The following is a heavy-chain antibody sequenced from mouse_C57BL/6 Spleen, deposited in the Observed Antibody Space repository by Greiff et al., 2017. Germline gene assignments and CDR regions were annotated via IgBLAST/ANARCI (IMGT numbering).Heavy chain of an antibody. CDR1: GFSFNTYA. D-gene: IGHD1-1*01. V-gene: IGHV10-1*01. J-gene: IGHJ1*03. Sequence: EVQLQESGGGLVQPKGSLKLSCAASGFSFNTYAMKWVRQAPGKGLEWVARIRSKYNNYATYYAESVKDRFTISRDDSESMLYLQMNNLKAEDTAMYYCVGQRYDSGYWDFDVWGKGTTVTVSS. CDR3: VGQRYDSGYWDFDV. CDR2: IRSKYNNYAT.